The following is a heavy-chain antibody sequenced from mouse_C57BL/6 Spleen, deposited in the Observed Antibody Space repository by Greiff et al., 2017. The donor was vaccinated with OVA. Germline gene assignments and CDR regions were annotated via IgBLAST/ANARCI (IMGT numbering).Heavy chain of an antibody. J-gene: IGHJ4*01. V-gene: IGHV14-3*01. CDR1: GFNIKNTY. CDR3: ARYRYGSSLYYAMDY. D-gene: IGHD1-1*01. CDR2: IDPANGNT. Sequence: VQLQQSVAELVRPGASVKLSCTASGFNIKNTYMHWVKQRPEQGLEWIGRIDPANGNTKYAPKFQGKATITADPSSNPAYLQLSSLTSEDTAIYYCARYRYGSSLYYAMDYWGQGTSVTVSS.